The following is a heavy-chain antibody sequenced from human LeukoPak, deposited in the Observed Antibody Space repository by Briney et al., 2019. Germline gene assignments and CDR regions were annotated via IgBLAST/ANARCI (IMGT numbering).Heavy chain of an antibody. CDR1: GFTVSSDE. V-gene: IGHV3-48*03. CDR3: ARTRYYDSSGYYFDDAFDI. D-gene: IGHD3-22*01. Sequence: QPGGSLRLSCAASGFTVSSDEMNWVRQAPGKGLEWVSYISSSGSTIYYADSVKGRFTISRDNAKNSLYLQMNSLRAEDTAVYYCARTRYYDSSGYYFDDAFDIWGQGTMVTVSS. CDR2: ISSSGSTI. J-gene: IGHJ3*02.